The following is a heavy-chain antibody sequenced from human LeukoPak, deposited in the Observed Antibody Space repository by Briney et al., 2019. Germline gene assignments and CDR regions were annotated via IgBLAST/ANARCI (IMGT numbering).Heavy chain of an antibody. CDR1: GYIFTSYG. J-gene: IGHJ6*03. D-gene: IGHD2-2*01. Sequence: ASVKVSCKASGYIFTSYGISWVRQAPGQGLEWMGWISAYNGNTNYAQKLQGRVTMTTDTSTSTAYMELRSLRSDDTAVYYCARGPIIDIVIVPAADDYYYMDVWGKGTTVTVSS. V-gene: IGHV1-18*01. CDR2: ISAYNGNT. CDR3: ARGPIIDIVIVPAADDYYYMDV.